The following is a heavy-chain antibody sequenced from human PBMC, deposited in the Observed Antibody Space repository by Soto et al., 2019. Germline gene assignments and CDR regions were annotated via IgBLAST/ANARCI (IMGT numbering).Heavy chain of an antibody. D-gene: IGHD6-6*01. CDR2: ISGDGGTI. V-gene: IGHV3-23*01. Sequence: EVQLLESGGGLVQTGGSLRLSCAASGFTFGSYAMSWVRQTPGKGLEWVSAISGDGGTIYYADSVKGRFTISRDNSKNTLSLQMDSLRAEDTAVYYCAIGYSSSSRFDYWGQGTLVTVSS. CDR1: GFTFGSYA. CDR3: AIGYSSSSRFDY. J-gene: IGHJ4*02.